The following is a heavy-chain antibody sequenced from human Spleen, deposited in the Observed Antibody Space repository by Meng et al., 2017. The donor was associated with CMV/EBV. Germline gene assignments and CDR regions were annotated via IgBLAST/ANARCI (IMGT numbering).Heavy chain of an antibody. CDR3: ARDSRLSGTWYNYAMDV. D-gene: IGHD5-12*01. CDR1: GTSFSDYS. CDR2: INHSGST. J-gene: IGHJ6*02. Sequence: SETLSLTCAVYGTSFSDYSWTWIRHSPRKGLEWIGEINHSGSTNYNPSLKSRVTISVDTSKNQFSLKLSSVTAADTAVYYCARDSRLSGTWYNYAMDVWGQGTTVTVSS. V-gene: IGHV4-34*01.